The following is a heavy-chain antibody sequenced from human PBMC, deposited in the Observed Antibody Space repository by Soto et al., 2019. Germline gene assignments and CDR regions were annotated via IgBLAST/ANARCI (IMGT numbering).Heavy chain of an antibody. Sequence: PGGSLRLSCAASGFTFSSYAMHWVRQAPGKGLEWVAVISYDGSNKYYADSVKGRFTISRDNSKNTLYLQMNSLRAEDTAVYYCASLKLKYSSSYSPKGSNYFDYWGQGTLVTVSS. D-gene: IGHD6-6*01. CDR1: GFTFSSYA. V-gene: IGHV3-30-3*01. CDR2: ISYDGSNK. CDR3: ASLKLKYSSSYSPKGSNYFDY. J-gene: IGHJ4*02.